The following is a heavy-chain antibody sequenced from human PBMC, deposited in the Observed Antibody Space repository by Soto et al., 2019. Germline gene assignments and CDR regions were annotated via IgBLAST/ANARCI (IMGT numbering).Heavy chain of an antibody. Sequence: PGWVLWLCCGESVVSCSVYEMNCLRNAPGKRLWWVSYSRCRGDSIYYADSLKGRFIISRGNAKNALYLQMNSMRAKDKAEYYFARYCSGGVSCYEGNIDVWG. V-gene: IGHV3-48*03. CDR2: SRCRGDSI. CDR3: ARYCSGGVSCYEGNIDV. D-gene: IGHD2-15*01. J-gene: IGHJ6*02. CDR1: VVSCSVYE.